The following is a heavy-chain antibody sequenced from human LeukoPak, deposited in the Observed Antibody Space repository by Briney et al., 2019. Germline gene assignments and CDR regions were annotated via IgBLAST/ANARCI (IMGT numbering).Heavy chain of an antibody. D-gene: IGHD3-22*01. CDR3: ARQGGYDSSGYYPTYNWFDP. Sequence: SETLSLTCTVSGGSISSYYWSWIRQPPRKGLEWIGYIYTSGSTNYNPSPKSRVTISVDTSKNQFSLKLSSVTAADTAVYYCARQGGYDSSGYYPTYNWFDPWGQGTLVTVSS. CDR1: GGSISSYY. CDR2: IYTSGST. V-gene: IGHV4-4*09. J-gene: IGHJ5*02.